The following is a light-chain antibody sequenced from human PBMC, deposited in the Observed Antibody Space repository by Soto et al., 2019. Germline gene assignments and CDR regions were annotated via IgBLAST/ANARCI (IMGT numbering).Light chain of an antibody. J-gene: IGKJ1*01. Sequence: EIVLTQSPGALSFSPGERATLSCRASQSVSSNYLAWYQQKPGQAPRLLIYGVHSRATGIPDRSSGSGSGTDFTLTISRLDPEDSAVYYCQQYGSSAWTFGQGTKVDI. CDR3: QQYGSSAWT. V-gene: IGKV3-20*01. CDR2: GVH. CDR1: QSVSSNY.